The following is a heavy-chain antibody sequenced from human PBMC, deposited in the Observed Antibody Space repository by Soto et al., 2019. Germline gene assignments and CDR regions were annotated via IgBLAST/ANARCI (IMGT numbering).Heavy chain of an antibody. Sequence: LRLSCAASGFTFSNAWMSWVRQAPGKGLEWVGRIKSKTDGGTTDYAAPVKGRFTISRDDSKNTLYLQMNSPKTEDTAVYYCTTDELLDYYYYGMEVWGQGTTVTVSS. J-gene: IGHJ6*02. CDR2: IKSKTDGGTT. D-gene: IGHD1-26*01. CDR1: GFTFSNAW. CDR3: TTDELLDYYYYGMEV. V-gene: IGHV3-15*01.